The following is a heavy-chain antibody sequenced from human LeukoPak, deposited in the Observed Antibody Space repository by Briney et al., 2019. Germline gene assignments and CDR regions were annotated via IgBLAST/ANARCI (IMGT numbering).Heavy chain of an antibody. V-gene: IGHV1-2*02. CDR1: GYTFTGFY. Sequence: ASVKVSCKASGYTFTGFYMHWVRQAPGQGLEWMGWINPNSGVTNYAQKFQGRVTMTRDTSISTAYMELSRLRSDDTAVYYCAREGSYSAFDYWGQGTLVTVSS. CDR3: AREGSYSAFDY. D-gene: IGHD1-26*01. CDR2: INPNSGVT. J-gene: IGHJ4*02.